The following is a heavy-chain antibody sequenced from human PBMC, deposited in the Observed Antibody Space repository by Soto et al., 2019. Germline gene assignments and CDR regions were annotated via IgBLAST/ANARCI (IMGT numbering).Heavy chain of an antibody. J-gene: IGHJ4*02. CDR1: GGSFSGYY. D-gene: IGHD6-6*01. CDR3: ARGLGAARPFDY. V-gene: IGHV4-34*01. CDR2: INHSGST. Sequence: PSETLSLTCAVYGGSFSGYYWSWIRQPPGKGLEWIGEINHSGSTNYNPSLKSRVTISVDTSKNQFSLKLSSVTAADTAVYYCARGLGAARPFDYWGQGTLVNVSS.